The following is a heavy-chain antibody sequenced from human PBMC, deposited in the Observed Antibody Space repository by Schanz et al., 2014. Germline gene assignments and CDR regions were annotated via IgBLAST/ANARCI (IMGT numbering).Heavy chain of an antibody. CDR3: ATWSGTRLFHN. J-gene: IGHJ4*02. CDR2: IYYSGST. V-gene: IGHV4-61*01. CDR1: GGSISSDSIYSDY. Sequence: QVQLQESGPKLVKPSQTLSLTCTVSGGSISSDSIYSDYWSWIRQPPGKGLEWIGFIYYSGSTNYTPPLKCRVTIPVDTSKTPFSLNLPTVTAADTAVYYCATWSGTRLFHNWGQGTLVTVSS. D-gene: IGHD1-7*01.